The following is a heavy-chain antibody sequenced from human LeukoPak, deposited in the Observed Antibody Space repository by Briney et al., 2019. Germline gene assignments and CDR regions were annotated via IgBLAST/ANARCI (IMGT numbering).Heavy chain of an antibody. CDR3: ARSVVTLYWYFDL. D-gene: IGHD4-23*01. Sequence: SETLSLTCTVSGGSISSSSSYWGWIRQPPGKGLEWIGNIYYSGSTYYNPSLKSRVTISVDTSRNQFSLKLSSVTAADTAVYYCARSVVTLYWYFDLWGRGTLVTVSS. V-gene: IGHV4-39*01. J-gene: IGHJ2*01. CDR2: IYYSGST. CDR1: GGSISSSSSY.